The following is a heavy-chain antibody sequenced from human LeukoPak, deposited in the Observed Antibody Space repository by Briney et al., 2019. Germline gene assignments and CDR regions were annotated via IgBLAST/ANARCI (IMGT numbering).Heavy chain of an antibody. V-gene: IGHV4-59*01. D-gene: IGHD6-19*01. CDR2: IY. J-gene: IGHJ6*03. CDR3: AGNSSGWYDYSYQYKDV. CDR1: GGSITAYY. Sequence: PSETLSLTCTVPGGSITAYYWNWIRQPQGKGLEWIGSIYNYNPSLKSRVTISVDTSKNQFSLKLSSVPAADTAIYYCAGNSSGWYDYSYQYKDVWGKGTTVTVSS.